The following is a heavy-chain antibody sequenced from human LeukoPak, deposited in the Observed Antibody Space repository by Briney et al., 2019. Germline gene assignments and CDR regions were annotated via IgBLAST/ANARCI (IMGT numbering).Heavy chain of an antibody. CDR1: GGSMYSYY. CDR2: IYHSGNS. V-gene: IGHV4-59*08. J-gene: IGHJ4*02. Sequence: SETLSLTCTVSGGSMYSYYWRWIRQPPGKGLEWIGNIYHSGNSNFIPSYNPSLKSRVTISVDTSKSQFSLRLTSVTAADRAVYYCASGHSSRYSHFWSQGTLVTVSS. D-gene: IGHD6-13*01. CDR3: ASGHSSRYSHF.